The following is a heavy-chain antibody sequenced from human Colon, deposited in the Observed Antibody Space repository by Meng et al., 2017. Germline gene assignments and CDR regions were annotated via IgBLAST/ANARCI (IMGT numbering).Heavy chain of an antibody. V-gene: IGHV1-18*01. Sequence: ASVKVSCKASGYTFNSYGISWVRQAPGQGLEWMGWISASIGKTNYAQKFQGRVTMTTDTSTSTAYMELRSLKSDDTAVYYCARAHRWLEVDYWGQGTRVTGSS. CDR3: ARAHRWLEVDY. D-gene: IGHD6-19*01. CDR1: GYTFNSYG. J-gene: IGHJ4*02. CDR2: ISASIGKT.